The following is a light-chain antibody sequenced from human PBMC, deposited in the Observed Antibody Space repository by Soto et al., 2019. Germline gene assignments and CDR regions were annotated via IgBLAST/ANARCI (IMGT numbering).Light chain of an antibody. V-gene: IGLV2-8*01. Sequence: QSVLTQPPSASGSPGQSVTISCTGTSSDVGAYHYVSWYQHHPGKAPKLLVYEVNKRPSGVPDRFSGSKSGNTASLTVSGLQAEDEADYYCTSHAGTINFPYIFGTGTKLTVL. CDR1: SSDVGAYHY. CDR3: TSHAGTINFPYI. J-gene: IGLJ1*01. CDR2: EVN.